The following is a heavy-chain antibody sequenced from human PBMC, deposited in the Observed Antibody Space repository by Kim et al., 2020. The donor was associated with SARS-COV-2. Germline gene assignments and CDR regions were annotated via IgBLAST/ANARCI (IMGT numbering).Heavy chain of an antibody. Sequence: TIYAQKFQGRVTMTEDTSTDTAYMELSSLRSEDTAVYYCATYGGNSAFDYWGQGTLVTVSS. CDR2: T. V-gene: IGHV1-24*01. J-gene: IGHJ4*02. D-gene: IGHD4-17*01. CDR3: ATYGGNSAFDY.